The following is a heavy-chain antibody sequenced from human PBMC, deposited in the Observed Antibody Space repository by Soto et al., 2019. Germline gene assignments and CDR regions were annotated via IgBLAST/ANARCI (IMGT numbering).Heavy chain of an antibody. CDR3: ARRGTYYFEY. V-gene: IGHV4-31*03. Sequence: QVQLRESGPGLVEPSQTLSLTCTASGDSSNTFSYFCSWIRQHPQKGLEWIGYVHSTGNTYYNPSLESRVTISIDTAENKCSLDLDSLTAAETAVYYCARRGTYYFEYWGQGIRVTGSS. D-gene: IGHD5-12*01. CDR2: VHSTGNT. CDR1: GDSSNTFSYF. J-gene: IGHJ4*02.